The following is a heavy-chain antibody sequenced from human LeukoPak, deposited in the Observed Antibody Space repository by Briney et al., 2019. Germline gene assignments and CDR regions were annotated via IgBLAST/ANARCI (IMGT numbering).Heavy chain of an antibody. Sequence: PGGSLRLSCAASGFTFSSYAMHWVRQAPGKGLEWVAVISYDGSNKYYADSVKGRFTISRDNSENTLYLQMNSLRAEDTAVYYCARVQWAFDIWGQGTMVTVSS. CDR3: ARVQWAFDI. CDR2: ISYDGSNK. J-gene: IGHJ3*02. V-gene: IGHV3-30*04. D-gene: IGHD6-19*01. CDR1: GFTFSSYA.